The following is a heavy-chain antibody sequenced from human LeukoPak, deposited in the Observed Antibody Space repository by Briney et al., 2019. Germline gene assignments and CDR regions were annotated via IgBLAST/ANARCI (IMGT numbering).Heavy chain of an antibody. V-gene: IGHV4-34*01. CDR2: INQSGST. CDR3: ARGRGDLSTPTSFDP. D-gene: IGHD3-16*02. Sequence: SETLSLTCAVYGGSFSGYYWSWVRQPPGKGLEGMGEINQSGSTNYNPSIKSRVTILVDTSNNQFSLKLSSVTAPDTAVYSCARGRGDLSTPTSFDPWGQGTLVTVSS. J-gene: IGHJ5*02. CDR1: GGSFSGYY.